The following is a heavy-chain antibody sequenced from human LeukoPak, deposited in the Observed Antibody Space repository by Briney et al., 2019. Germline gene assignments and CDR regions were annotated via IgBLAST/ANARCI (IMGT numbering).Heavy chain of an antibody. Sequence: SVKVSCKASGGTFSSYAISWVRQAPGQGLEWMGGIIPIFGTANYAQKFQGRVTITTDESTSTAYMELSSLRSEDTAVYYCARLTVDTAMVSDAFDIWGQGTMVTVSS. CDR1: GGTFSSYA. CDR3: ARLTVDTAMVSDAFDI. V-gene: IGHV1-69*05. J-gene: IGHJ3*02. CDR2: IIPIFGTA. D-gene: IGHD5-18*01.